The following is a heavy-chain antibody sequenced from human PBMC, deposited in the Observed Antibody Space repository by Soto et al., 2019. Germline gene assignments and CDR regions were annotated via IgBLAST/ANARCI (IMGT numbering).Heavy chain of an antibody. V-gene: IGHV3-30-3*01. CDR2: ISYDGSNK. J-gene: IGHJ6*02. CDR1: GFTFRTYA. D-gene: IGHD2-2*02. Sequence: GGSLRLSCAASGFTFRTYAMHWVRQAPGKGLEWVAVISYDGSNKYYTDSVKGRFTISRDNSKNTLFLQMNSLRADDTAVYYCARGYCTGSSCYSLYYYAMDVWGQGTTVTVSS. CDR3: ARGYCTGSSCYSLYYYAMDV.